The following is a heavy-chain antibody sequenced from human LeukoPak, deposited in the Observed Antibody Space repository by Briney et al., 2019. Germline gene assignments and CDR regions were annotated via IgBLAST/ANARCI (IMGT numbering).Heavy chain of an antibody. V-gene: IGHV4-59*01. CDR2: IYYSGST. Sequence: SETLSLTCTVSGGSISSYYWSWIRQPPGKGLEWIGYIYYSGSTNYNPSLKSRVTISVDTSKNQFSLKLSSVTAADTAVYYRARVATMGRGVISYGMDVWGQGTTVTVSS. D-gene: IGHD3-10*01. J-gene: IGHJ6*02. CDR3: ARVATMGRGVISYGMDV. CDR1: GGSISSYY.